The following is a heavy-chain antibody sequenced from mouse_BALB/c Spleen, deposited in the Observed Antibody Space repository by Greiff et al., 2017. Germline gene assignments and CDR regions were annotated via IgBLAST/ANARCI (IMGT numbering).Heavy chain of an antibody. V-gene: IGHV14-3*02. CDR3: AGYYYGSSYYAMDY. J-gene: IGHJ4*01. Sequence: VQLQQSGAELVKPGASVKLSCTASGSNIKDTYMHWVKQRPEQGLEWIGRIDPANGNTKYDPKFQGKATITADTSSNTAYLQLSSLTSEDTAVYYCAGYYYGSSYYAMDYWGQGTSVTVSS. D-gene: IGHD1-1*01. CDR1: GSNIKDTY. CDR2: IDPANGNT.